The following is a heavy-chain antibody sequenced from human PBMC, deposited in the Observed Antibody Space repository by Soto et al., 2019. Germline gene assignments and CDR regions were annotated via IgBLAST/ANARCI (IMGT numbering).Heavy chain of an antibody. J-gene: IGHJ4*02. CDR3: ARAAQYYYDSSGYYDFDY. CDR1: GGTFSSYA. Sequence: SVKVFCKASGGTFSSYAISWVRQAPGQGLEWMGGIIPIFGTANYAQKFQGRVTITADKSTSTAYMELSSLRSEDTAVYYCARAAQYYYDSSGYYDFDYWGQGTLVTVSS. V-gene: IGHV1-69*06. CDR2: IIPIFGTA. D-gene: IGHD3-22*01.